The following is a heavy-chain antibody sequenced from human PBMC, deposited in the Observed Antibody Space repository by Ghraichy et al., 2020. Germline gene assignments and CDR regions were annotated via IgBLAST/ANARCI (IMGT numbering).Heavy chain of an antibody. CDR3: ARVWQSGITPHLFDI. D-gene: IGHD3-16*01. V-gene: IGHV4-4*07. Sequence: SETLSLTCTVSGDSISNYYWSWIRQSAGKGLEWIGRVYTTKNINYNPSLKSRVTMSVDTSGNHFSLKLSSLTAADTGVYYCARVWQSGITPHLFDIWGQGTMVTGSS. CDR1: GDSISNYY. CDR2: VYTTKNI. J-gene: IGHJ3*02.